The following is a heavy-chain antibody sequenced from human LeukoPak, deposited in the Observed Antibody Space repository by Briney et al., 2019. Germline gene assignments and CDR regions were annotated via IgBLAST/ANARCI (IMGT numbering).Heavy chain of an antibody. CDR1: GGSFSGYY. D-gene: IGHD5-12*01. Sequence: SETLSLTCAVYGGSFSGYYWSWIRQPPGKGLEWIGEINHSGSTNYNPSLKSRVTISVDTSKNQFSLKLSSVTAADTAVYYCARVADSDYDSRGYFDSWGQGTLVTVSS. V-gene: IGHV4-34*01. CDR3: ARVADSDYDSRGYFDS. CDR2: INHSGST. J-gene: IGHJ4*02.